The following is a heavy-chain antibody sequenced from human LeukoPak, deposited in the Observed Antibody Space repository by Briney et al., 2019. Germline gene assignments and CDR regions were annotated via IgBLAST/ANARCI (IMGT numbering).Heavy chain of an antibody. Sequence: PSETLSLTCAVYGGSFSGYYWSWIRQPPGKGLEWIGEINHSGSTNYNPSLKSRVTISVDTSKNQFSLKLSSVTAADTAVYYCGRCFGRVFGFDYWGQGTLVTVSS. CDR2: INHSGST. CDR1: GGSFSGYY. CDR3: GRCFGRVFGFDY. D-gene: IGHD3-16*01. V-gene: IGHV4-34*01. J-gene: IGHJ4*02.